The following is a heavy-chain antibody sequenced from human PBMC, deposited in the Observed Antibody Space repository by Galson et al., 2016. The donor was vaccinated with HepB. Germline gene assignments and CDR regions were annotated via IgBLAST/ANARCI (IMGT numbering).Heavy chain of an antibody. CDR3: ARDFGGSEDY. J-gene: IGHJ4*02. CDR2: INPDGSIT. D-gene: IGHD3-3*01. Sequence: SLRLSCAASRFTFSNYWMHWVRQAPGKGLVWVSRINPDGSITDHADSVKGRFTISRANGENTLYLQMNSLRAEDTAVYYCARDFGGSEDYWGQGTLVTVST. CDR1: RFTFSNYW. V-gene: IGHV3-74*01.